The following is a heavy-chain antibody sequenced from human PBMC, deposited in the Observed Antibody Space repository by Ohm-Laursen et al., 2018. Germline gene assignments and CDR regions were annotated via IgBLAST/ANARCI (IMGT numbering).Heavy chain of an antibody. D-gene: IGHD4-17*01. CDR1: GGSVDTYY. J-gene: IGHJ4*02. V-gene: IGHV4-59*08. CDR2: IYDSGST. Sequence: TLSLTCSVSGGSVDTYYWSWIRQPPGKGLEWIGYIYDSGSTNYNPSLKSRVTISKDTSTNHFPLKLTSVTAADTAVYYCARHVHGDSSLHYWGQGTLVTVSS. CDR3: ARHVHGDSSLHY.